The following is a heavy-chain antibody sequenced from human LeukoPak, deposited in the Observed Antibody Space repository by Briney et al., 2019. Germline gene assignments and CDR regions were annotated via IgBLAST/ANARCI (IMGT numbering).Heavy chain of an antibody. D-gene: IGHD3-3*01. J-gene: IGHJ6*03. Sequence: SSETLSLTCTVSGGSISSYYWSWIRQPAGKGLEWIGRIYTSGSTNYNPSLKSRVTMSVDTSKNQFSLKLSYVTAADTAVYYCARVDVFGVVSSDYYYYYMDVWGKGTTVTVSS. CDR2: IYTSGST. CDR3: ARVDVFGVVSSDYYYYYMDV. V-gene: IGHV4-4*07. CDR1: GGSISSYY.